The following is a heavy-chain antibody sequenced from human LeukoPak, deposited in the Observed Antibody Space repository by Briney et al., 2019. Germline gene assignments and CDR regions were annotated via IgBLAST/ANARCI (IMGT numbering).Heavy chain of an antibody. J-gene: IGHJ4*02. Sequence: PGRSLRLSCAASGCTFGGYAMHWIRQPPGKGLEWVWGISWNSGTKGYADFVRRGFTIPGANNKNLLQLQMNSLTADDTAVYCCGRAYCSSWYLLDYWGQGTLVTVSS. V-gene: IGHV3-9*01. D-gene: IGHD6-13*01. CDR3: GRAYCSSWYLLDY. CDR1: GCTFGGYA. CDR2: ISWNSGTK.